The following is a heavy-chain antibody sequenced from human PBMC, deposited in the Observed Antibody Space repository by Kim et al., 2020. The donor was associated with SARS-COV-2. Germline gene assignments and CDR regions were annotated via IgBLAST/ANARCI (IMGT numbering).Heavy chain of an antibody. D-gene: IGHD1-26*01. V-gene: IGHV3-23*01. Sequence: YADPMKGRFTISRDKSKNTMYLQMNSLIAGETAVYYCAKDPAWWELTFDYWGQGTLVTVSS. CDR3: AKDPAWWELTFDY. J-gene: IGHJ4*02.